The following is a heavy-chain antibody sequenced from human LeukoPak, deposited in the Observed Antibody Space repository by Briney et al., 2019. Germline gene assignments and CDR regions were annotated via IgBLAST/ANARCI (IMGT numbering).Heavy chain of an antibody. J-gene: IGHJ4*02. CDR1: GGSFSGYY. CDR2: INHSGST. Sequence: SETLSFTCAVYGGSFSGYYWSWIRQPPGKGLEWIGEINHSGSTNYNPSLKSRVTISVDTSKNQFSLKLSSVTAADTAVYYCAGRGGFSSEDGYNYRDYWGQGTLVTVSS. D-gene: IGHD5-24*01. V-gene: IGHV4-34*01. CDR3: AGRGGFSSEDGYNYRDY.